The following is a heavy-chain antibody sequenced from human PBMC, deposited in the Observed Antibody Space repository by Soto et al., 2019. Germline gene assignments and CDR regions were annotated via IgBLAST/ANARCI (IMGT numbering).Heavy chain of an antibody. V-gene: IGHV1-18*04. CDR1: GYSFTIYG. J-gene: IGHJ4*02. D-gene: IGHD2-2*02. CDR3: ARDHCSSTSCYTAVDY. CDR2: ISAYNGNT. Sequence: ASLKVSCEACGYSFTIYGISWVRQAPGQGLEWMGWISAYNGNTNYAQKLQGRVTMTTDTSTSTAYMELRSLRSDDTAVYYCARDHCSSTSCYTAVDYWGQGTLVTVSS.